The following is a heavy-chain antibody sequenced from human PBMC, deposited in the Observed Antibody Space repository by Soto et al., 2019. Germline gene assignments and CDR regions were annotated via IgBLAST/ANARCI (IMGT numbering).Heavy chain of an antibody. J-gene: IGHJ1*01. CDR3: ANYYDSSGSAYGFFQH. V-gene: IGHV3-23*01. CDR2: IGGRGDNT. D-gene: IGHD3-22*01. Sequence: PGWSLRLSCAASVLTFSNYPMSWVRQAPRKGLEWVSSIGGRGDNTYYADSVEGRFTISRDISKNALYLQMNSLRVDDTAVYYCANYYDSSGSAYGFFQHWCQGTLVTVSS. CDR1: VLTFSNYP.